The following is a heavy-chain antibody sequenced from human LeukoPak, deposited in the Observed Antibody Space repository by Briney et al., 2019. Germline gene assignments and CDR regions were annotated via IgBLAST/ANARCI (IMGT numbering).Heavy chain of an antibody. J-gene: IGHJ4*02. V-gene: IGHV1-2*04. CDR2: INPNSGGT. Sequence: EASVKVSCKASGYTFTGYYMHWVRQAPGQGLEWMGWINPNSGGTNYAQKFQGWVTMTRDTSISTAYMELSRLRSDDTAVYYCANEYDSSGYSQLWGQGTLVTVSS. CDR1: GYTFTGYY. CDR3: ANEYDSSGYSQL. D-gene: IGHD3-22*01.